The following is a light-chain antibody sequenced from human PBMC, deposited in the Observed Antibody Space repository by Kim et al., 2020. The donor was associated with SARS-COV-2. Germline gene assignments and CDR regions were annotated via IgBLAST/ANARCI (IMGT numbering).Light chain of an antibody. CDR2: VNSDGSH. J-gene: IGLJ2*01. CDR1: SGHSSYA. Sequence: QLVLTQLPSASASLGASVKLTCTLSSGHSSYAIAWHQQQPEKGPRYLMTVNSDGSHTKGDGIPNRFSGSTSGAERFLTISSLQSEDESDYYCQTWGARWVVFGGGTQLTVL. V-gene: IGLV4-69*01. CDR3: QTWGARWVV.